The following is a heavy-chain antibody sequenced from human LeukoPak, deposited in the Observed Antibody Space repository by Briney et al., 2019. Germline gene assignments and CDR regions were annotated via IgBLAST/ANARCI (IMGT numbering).Heavy chain of an antibody. V-gene: IGHV4-4*07. Sequence: SETLPLTCTVSGGSISSYYWSWIRQPAGKGLEWIGRIYTSGSTNYNPSLKSRVTMSVDTSKNQFSLKLSSVTAADTAVYYCARDNAYYYDSSGYPEAFDIWGQGTMVTVSS. CDR1: GGSISSYY. D-gene: IGHD3-22*01. CDR2: IYTSGST. J-gene: IGHJ3*02. CDR3: ARDNAYYYDSSGYPEAFDI.